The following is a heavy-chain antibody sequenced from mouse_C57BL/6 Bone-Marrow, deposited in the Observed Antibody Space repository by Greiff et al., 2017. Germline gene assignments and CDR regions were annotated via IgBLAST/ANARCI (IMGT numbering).Heavy chain of an antibody. D-gene: IGHD3-2*02. CDR1: GYTFTSYG. J-gene: IGHJ2*01. V-gene: IGHV1-81*01. CDR3: AAPLAQPYYFDY. Sequence: QVQLQQSGAELARPGASVTLSCKASGYTFTSYGISWVKQRTGPGLEWIGEIYPRSGNTYYNEKFTGKATLTADKSSSTAYMALRSLTAEDSAVYFCAAPLAQPYYFDYWGQGTTLTVSS. CDR2: IYPRSGNT.